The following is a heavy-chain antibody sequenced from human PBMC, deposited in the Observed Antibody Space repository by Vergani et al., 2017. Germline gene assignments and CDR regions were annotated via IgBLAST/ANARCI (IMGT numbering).Heavy chain of an antibody. CDR1: GFTFSSYA. Sequence: EVQLLESGGGLVQPGGSLRLSCAASGFTFSSYAMSWVRQAPGKGLEWVSAISGSGGSTYYADSVKGRFTISRGNSKNTLYLQMNSLRAEDTAVYYCAKDGEGYSYGYRHFDYWGQGTLVTVSS. V-gene: IGHV3-23*01. D-gene: IGHD5-18*01. CDR2: ISGSGGST. CDR3: AKDGEGYSYGYRHFDY. J-gene: IGHJ4*02.